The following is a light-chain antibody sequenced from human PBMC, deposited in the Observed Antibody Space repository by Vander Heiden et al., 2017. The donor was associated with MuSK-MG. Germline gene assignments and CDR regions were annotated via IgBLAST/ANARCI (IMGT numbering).Light chain of an antibody. CDR3: QQSDFSSYT. CDR1: QSISSY. V-gene: IGKV1-39*01. CDR2: AAS. J-gene: IGKJ2*01. Sequence: DIQMTQSPSSLSASVGDRVTITCRASQSISSYLNWYQQKPGKAPKLLIYAASSLQSGVPSRFSGSGSGTDFTLTISRLQPEDFATYYCQQSDFSSYTFGQGTKLEIK.